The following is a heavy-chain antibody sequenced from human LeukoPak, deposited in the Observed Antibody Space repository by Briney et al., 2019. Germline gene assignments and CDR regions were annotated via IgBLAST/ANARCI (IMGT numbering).Heavy chain of an antibody. CDR2: VPYSGST. J-gene: IGHJ4*02. CDR1: GGSISSGGYY. D-gene: IGHD6-13*01. CDR3: AVKIAAAGFY. V-gene: IGHV4-31*03. Sequence: SETLSLTCSVSGGSISSGGYYWSWIRQHPGKGLEWIGYVPYSGSTFYNPSLKSRVTISLDTTKNQFSLRLTSVTAADTAVYNCAVKIAAAGFYWGQGTLVTVSS.